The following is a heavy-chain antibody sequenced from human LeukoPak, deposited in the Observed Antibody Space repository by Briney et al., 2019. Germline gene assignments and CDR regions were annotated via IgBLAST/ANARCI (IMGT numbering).Heavy chain of an antibody. V-gene: IGHV1-18*01. CDR3: ARDARIATVFDY. D-gene: IGHD6-25*01. J-gene: IGHJ4*02. CDR2: ISAYNGNT. Sequence: ASVKVSCKASGHTFTSYGISWVRQAPGQGLEWMGWISAYNGNTNYAQKLQGRVTMTTDTSTSTAYMELRSLRSDDTAVYYCARDARIATVFDYWGQGTLVTVSS. CDR1: GHTFTSYG.